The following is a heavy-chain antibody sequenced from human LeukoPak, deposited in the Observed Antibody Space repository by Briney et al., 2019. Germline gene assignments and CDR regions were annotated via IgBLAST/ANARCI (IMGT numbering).Heavy chain of an antibody. CDR2: INHSGST. D-gene: IGHD5-18*01. V-gene: IGHV4-34*01. Sequence: PSETLSLTCAVYGGSFSGYYWSWIRQPPGKGLEWIGEINHSGSTNYNPSLKSRVTISVDTSKNQFSLKLSSVTAADTAVYYCARHNIASRGYSYGRSLTIFDYWGQGTLVTVSS. CDR3: ARHNIASRGYSYGRSLTIFDY. CDR1: GGSFSGYY. J-gene: IGHJ4*02.